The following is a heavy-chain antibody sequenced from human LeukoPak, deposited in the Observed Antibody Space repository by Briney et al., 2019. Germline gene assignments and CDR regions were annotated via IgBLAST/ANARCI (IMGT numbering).Heavy chain of an antibody. CDR2: ISYDGSNK. J-gene: IGHJ4*02. Sequence: PGGSLRLSCAASGFTFSSYAMHWVRQAPGKGLEWVAVISYDGSNKYYADSVKGRFTISRDNSKNTLYLQMNSLRAEDTAVYYCARVPYYYGSGSYYNRGDDYWGQGTLVTVSS. CDR3: ARVPYYYGSGSYYNRGDDY. D-gene: IGHD3-10*01. CDR1: GFTFSSYA. V-gene: IGHV3-30*04.